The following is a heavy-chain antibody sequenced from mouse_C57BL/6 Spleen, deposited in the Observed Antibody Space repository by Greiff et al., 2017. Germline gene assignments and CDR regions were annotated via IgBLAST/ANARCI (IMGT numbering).Heavy chain of an antibody. J-gene: IGHJ2*01. CDR3: AGPLITTVVATGGY. CDR2: IYPRSGNT. Sequence: QVQLQQSGAELARPGASVKLSCKASGYTFTSYGISWVKQRTGQGLEWIGEIYPRSGNTYYNEKFKGKATLTADKSSSTAYMELRSLTSEDSAVYFCAGPLITTVVATGGYWGQGTTLTVSS. D-gene: IGHD1-1*01. V-gene: IGHV1-81*01. CDR1: GYTFTSYG.